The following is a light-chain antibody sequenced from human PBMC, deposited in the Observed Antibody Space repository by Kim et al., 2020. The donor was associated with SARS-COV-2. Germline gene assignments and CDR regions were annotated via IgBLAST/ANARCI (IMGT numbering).Light chain of an antibody. V-gene: IGKV3-15*01. J-gene: IGKJ4*01. CDR1: QSVSSN. CDR2: GAS. Sequence: EIVMTQSPATLSVSPGERATLSCRASQSVSSNLAWYQQKPGQAPRVLMYGASTRATGIPARFSGSGSGTEFTLTISSLQSEDSAIYHCQQYNHWPLTFGGGTKVDIK. CDR3: QQYNHWPLT.